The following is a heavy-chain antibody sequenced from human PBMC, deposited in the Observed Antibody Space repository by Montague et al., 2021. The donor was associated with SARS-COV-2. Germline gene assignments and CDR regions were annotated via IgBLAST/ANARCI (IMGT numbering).Heavy chain of an antibody. CDR3: ARHGNTRIVMIVVVIGYFDY. D-gene: IGHD3-22*01. CDR2: IYYSGST. CDR1: GGSISSSSYY. J-gene: IGHJ4*02. Sequence: SETLSLTCTVSGGSISSSSYYWGWIRQPPGKGLEWIGSIYYSGSTYYNPSLKSRVTISVDTSKNQFSLKLSSVTAADTAVYYCARHGNTRIVMIVVVIGYFDYWGQGTLVTVSS. V-gene: IGHV4-39*01.